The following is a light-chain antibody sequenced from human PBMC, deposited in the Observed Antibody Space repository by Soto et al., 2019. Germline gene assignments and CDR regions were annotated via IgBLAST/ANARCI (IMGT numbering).Light chain of an antibody. CDR1: NIGIKS. V-gene: IGLV3-21*04. CDR2: YDS. Sequence: SSELTQPPSVSVAPGKTARISCGGNNIGIKSVHWYQQRPGQAPVMVIKYDSDRPSGIPERFSGSNSGDTATLTISRVEAGDEADYYCQVWDSISAHPHVVFGGGTKLTVL. CDR3: QVWDSISAHPHVV. J-gene: IGLJ2*01.